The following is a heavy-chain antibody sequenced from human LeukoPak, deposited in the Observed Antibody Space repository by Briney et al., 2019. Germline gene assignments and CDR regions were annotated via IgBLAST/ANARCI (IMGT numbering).Heavy chain of an antibody. V-gene: IGHV3-30*18. CDR1: GFTFSSYG. CDR2: ISYDGSNK. J-gene: IGHJ4*02. D-gene: IGHD6-19*01. CDR3: AKGHSSGWYSIEF. Sequence: PGGSLRLSCAASGFTFSSYGMHWVRQAPGKGLEWVADISYDGSNKYYVESVKGRFTISRDNSKNTLYLQMNSLRAEDTAVYYCAKGHSSGWYSIEFWGQGTLVTVSS.